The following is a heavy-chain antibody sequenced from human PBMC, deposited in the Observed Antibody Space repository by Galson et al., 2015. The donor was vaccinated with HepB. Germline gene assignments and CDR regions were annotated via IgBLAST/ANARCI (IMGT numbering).Heavy chain of an antibody. CDR1: GFTVSSNY. V-gene: IGHV3-53*01. CDR2: IYSGGST. D-gene: IGHD3-10*01. J-gene: IGHJ4*02. CDR3: ARDIAVGTYYDY. Sequence: SLRLSCAASGFTVSSNYMSWVRQAPGKGLEWVSVIYSGGSTYYADSVKGRFTISRDNSKNTLYLQMNSLRAEDTAVYYCARDIAVGTYYDYWGQGTLVTVSS.